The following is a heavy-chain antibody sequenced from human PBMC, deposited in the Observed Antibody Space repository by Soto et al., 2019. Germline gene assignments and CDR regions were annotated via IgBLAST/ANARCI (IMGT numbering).Heavy chain of an antibody. D-gene: IGHD4-17*01. V-gene: IGHV1-18*01. CDR3: ARVLGKGVYGDSHCGMDV. CDR1: GYTFTSYG. Sequence: QVQLVQSGAEVKKPGASVKVSCKASGYTFTSYGISWVRQAPGQGLEWMGWISAYNGNTNYAQKLQGRVTMTTDTSTGTANMELRSLRSDDTAVYYCARVLGKGVYGDSHCGMDVWGQGTTVTVSS. J-gene: IGHJ6*02. CDR2: ISAYNGNT.